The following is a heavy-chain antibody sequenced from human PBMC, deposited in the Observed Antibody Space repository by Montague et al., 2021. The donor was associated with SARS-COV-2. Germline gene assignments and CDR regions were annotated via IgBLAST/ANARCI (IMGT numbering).Heavy chain of an antibody. J-gene: IGHJ4*02. Sequence: SLRLSCAASGFTFDNYAMSWVRQAPGKGLEWISVIYAGGTTTFCSDSVRGRFTISRDNSKNTLSLQMNRLRAGDTAVYYCAKGVIPNDYFDSWGQGTLVTVSS. CDR1: GFTFDNYA. CDR2: IYAGGTTT. CDR3: AKGVIPNDYFDS. V-gene: IGHV3-23*03. D-gene: IGHD2-8*01.